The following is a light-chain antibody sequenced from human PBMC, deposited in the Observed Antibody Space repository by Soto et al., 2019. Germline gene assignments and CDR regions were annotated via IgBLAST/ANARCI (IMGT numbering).Light chain of an antibody. V-gene: IGKV1-9*01. Sequence: DIQLTQSPSFLSASVGDRVTISCRASQGIGSSLAWYQQSPGKAPKLLIYAASTLQRGVPSRFSGSGSGTEFTLTINTLQSEDFATYYCQQVKIYPFTFGPGTEVEIK. CDR2: AAS. CDR3: QQVKIYPFT. CDR1: QGIGSS. J-gene: IGKJ3*01.